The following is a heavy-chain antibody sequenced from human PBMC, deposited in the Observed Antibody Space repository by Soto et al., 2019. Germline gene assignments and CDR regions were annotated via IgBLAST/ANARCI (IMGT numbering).Heavy chain of an antibody. CDR3: ARSNRPITRTYLNCFDP. CDR1: GGSISSGAYS. V-gene: IGHV4-30-2*01. J-gene: IGHJ5*02. Sequence: SETLSLTCAGSGGSISSGAYSWSWIRQPPGKGLEWVGYIYHSGSTYYNPSLKSRVTISVDRSKNRFSLNLNSVTAADTAVYYCARSNRPITRTYLNCFDPWCQGILVTVSS. D-gene: IGHD3-10*01. CDR2: IYHSGST.